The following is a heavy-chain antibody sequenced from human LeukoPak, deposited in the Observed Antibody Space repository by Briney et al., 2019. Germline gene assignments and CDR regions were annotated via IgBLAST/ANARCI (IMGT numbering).Heavy chain of an antibody. V-gene: IGHV1-2*02. CDR3: ARDQLMTTTF. D-gene: IGHD4-17*01. Sequence: ASVKVSCKASGGTFSSYAISWVRQAPGQGLEWMGWINPKTGGTNYAHKFQGRVTMTRDTSITTAYMELSRLRSDDTAVYYCARDQLMTTTFWGQGTPVTVSS. CDR2: INPKTGGT. J-gene: IGHJ4*02. CDR1: GGTFSSYA.